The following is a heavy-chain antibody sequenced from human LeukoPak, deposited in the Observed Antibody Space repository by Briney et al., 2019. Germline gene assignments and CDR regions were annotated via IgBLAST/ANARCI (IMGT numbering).Heavy chain of an antibody. D-gene: IGHD3-3*01. CDR3: ARETYDFWSGYKARYNWFDP. V-gene: IGHV4-59*01. Sequence: SETLSLTCTVSGGSLSSYYWSWIRQPPGKGLEWIGYIYYSGSTNYNPSLKSRVTISVDTSKNQFSLTLSSVTAADTAVYYCARETYDFWSGYKARYNWFDPWGQGTLVTVSS. CDR1: GGSLSSYY. J-gene: IGHJ5*02. CDR2: IYYSGST.